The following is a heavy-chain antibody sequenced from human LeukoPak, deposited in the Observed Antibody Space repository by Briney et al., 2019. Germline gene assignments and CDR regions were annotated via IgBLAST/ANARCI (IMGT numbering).Heavy chain of an antibody. J-gene: IGHJ3*02. Sequence: SETLSLTCTVSGGSISSYYWSWIRQPAGKGLEWIGRIYTSGSTNYNPSLKSRVTMSVDTSRNQFSLKLSSVTAADTAVYYCARDPSSGSYYYDAFDIWGQGTMVTVSS. CDR1: GGSISSYY. CDR3: ARDPSSGSYYYDAFDI. V-gene: IGHV4-4*07. D-gene: IGHD3-10*01. CDR2: IYTSGST.